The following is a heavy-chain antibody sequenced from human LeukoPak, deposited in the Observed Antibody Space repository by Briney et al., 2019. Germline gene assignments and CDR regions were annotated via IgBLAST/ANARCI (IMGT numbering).Heavy chain of an antibody. J-gene: IGHJ6*03. D-gene: IGHD1-26*01. V-gene: IGHV3-30*02. CDR3: AKGRGWEASYYYYYMDV. CDR1: GFTFSSYG. Sequence: PGGSLRLSCAASGFTFSSYGIHWVRRAPGKGLEWVAFIRYDGSNKYYTDSVKGRFTISRDNSKNTLYLQMNSLRAEDTAVYYCAKGRGWEASYYYYYMDVWGKGTTVTISS. CDR2: IRYDGSNK.